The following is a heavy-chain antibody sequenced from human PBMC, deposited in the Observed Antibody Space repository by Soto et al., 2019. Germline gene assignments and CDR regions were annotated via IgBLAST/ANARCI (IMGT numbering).Heavy chain of an antibody. CDR2: INRDGSRT. CDR1: GFTISSYW. J-gene: IGHJ4*02. V-gene: IGHV3-74*01. CDR3: AIAVAGPTAIAY. Sequence: EVQLVESGGGLVQPGESLRLSCVVSGFTISSYWMHWVRQAPGKGLVWVSRINRDGSRTNYADSVEGRFTISRDNAKNTLYLPMNTLRAEDTAVYYCAIAVAGPTAIAYWGQGNQVTVSS. D-gene: IGHD6-19*01.